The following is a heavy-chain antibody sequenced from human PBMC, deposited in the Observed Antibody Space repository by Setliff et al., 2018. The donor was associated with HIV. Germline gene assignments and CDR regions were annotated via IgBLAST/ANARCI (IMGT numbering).Heavy chain of an antibody. Sequence: SETLSLTCTVSGDSVSSASYYWSWIRQPPGKGLEWIGYIYYTGSTHYNPSLKGRLSMSTSENQFSLKLTSVTAADTAVYYCASTRIRLIRGAVISNLRTPYFDYWGPGSLVTVSS. D-gene: IGHD3-10*01. CDR1: GDSVSSASYY. V-gene: IGHV4-30-4*08. J-gene: IGHJ4*02. CDR3: ASTRIRLIRGAVISNLRTPYFDY. CDR2: IYYTGST.